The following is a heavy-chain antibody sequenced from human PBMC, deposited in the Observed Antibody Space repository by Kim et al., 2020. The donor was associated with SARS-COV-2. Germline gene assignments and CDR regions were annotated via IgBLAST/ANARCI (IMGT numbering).Heavy chain of an antibody. V-gene: IGHV1-2*04. J-gene: IGHJ4*02. Sequence: QKFQGWVTMTRDTSISTAYMELSRLRSDDTAVYYCARDRGATPLYYFDYWGQGTLVTVSS. D-gene: IGHD1-26*01. CDR3: ARDRGATPLYYFDY.